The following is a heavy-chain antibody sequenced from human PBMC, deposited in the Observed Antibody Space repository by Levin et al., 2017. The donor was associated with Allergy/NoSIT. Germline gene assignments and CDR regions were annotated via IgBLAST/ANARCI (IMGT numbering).Heavy chain of an antibody. CDR2: INPSGGST. J-gene: IGHJ4*02. CDR1: GYTFTSYY. Sequence: PGGSLRLSCKASGYTFTSYYMHWVRQAPGQGLEWMGIINPSGGSTSYAQKFQGRVTMTRDTSTSTVYMELSSLRSEDTAVYYCAADYGGNSGNSGYWGQGTLVTVSS. CDR3: AADYGGNSGNSGY. V-gene: IGHV1-46*01. D-gene: IGHD4-23*01.